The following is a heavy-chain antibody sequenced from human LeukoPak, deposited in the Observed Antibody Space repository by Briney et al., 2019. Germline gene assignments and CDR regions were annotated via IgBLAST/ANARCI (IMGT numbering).Heavy chain of an antibody. CDR2: IIPILGIA. D-gene: IGHD5/OR15-5a*01. CDR3: ARCRASLRTPPYWYFDL. J-gene: IGHJ2*01. Sequence: GASVKVSCKASGGTFSSYAISWVRQAPGQGLEWMGRIIPILGIANYAQKFQGRVTITADKSTSTAYMELSSLRSEDTAVYYCARCRASLRTPPYWYFDLWGRGTLVTVSS. CDR1: GGTFSSYA. V-gene: IGHV1-69*04.